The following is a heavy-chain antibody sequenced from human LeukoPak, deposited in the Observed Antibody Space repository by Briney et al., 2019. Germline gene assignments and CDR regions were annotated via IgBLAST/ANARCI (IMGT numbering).Heavy chain of an antibody. CDR3: AKDIAGGIRGGIDY. CDR2: ISWDGDST. V-gene: IGHV3-43D*03. J-gene: IGHJ4*02. Sequence: GGSLRLSCAASGFTFDDYAMHWVRQAPGKGLEWVSLISWDGDSTYYADSVKARFTISRDNSKNSLYLQMNSLRADDTALYYCAKDIAGGIRGGIDYWGQGTLVTVSS. CDR1: GFTFDDYA. D-gene: IGHD3-10*01.